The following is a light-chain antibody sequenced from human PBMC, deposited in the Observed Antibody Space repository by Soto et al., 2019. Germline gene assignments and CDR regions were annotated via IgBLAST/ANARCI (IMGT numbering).Light chain of an antibody. CDR2: KAS. V-gene: IGKV1-5*03. J-gene: IGKJ1*01. CDR3: QQYNSYWT. CDR1: QSISSW. Sequence: DIQMTQSPSSLSASVRDRVTITCRASQSISSWLAWYQQEPGKAPKLLIYKASSLESGVPSRFSGSGSGTEFTLTISSLQPDDFATYYCQQYNSYWTFGQGTKVDI.